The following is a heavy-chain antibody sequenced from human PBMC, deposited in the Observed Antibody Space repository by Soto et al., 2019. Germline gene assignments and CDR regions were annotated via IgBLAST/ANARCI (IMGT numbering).Heavy chain of an antibody. CDR3: ARKPMTGSQSGAFDI. CDR1: GFTFSTYL. CDR2: IKSDSSSL. Sequence: VQLVESGGGLVEPGGSLRLSCAASGFTFSTYLMNWVRLAPGKGLEWVSSIKSDSSSLYYEDSVKGRFTISRDNAKNSLHLQMNSLRVEDTAMYFCARKPMTGSQSGAFDIWGQGTMVTVSS. V-gene: IGHV3-21*06. J-gene: IGHJ3*02. D-gene: IGHD3-9*01.